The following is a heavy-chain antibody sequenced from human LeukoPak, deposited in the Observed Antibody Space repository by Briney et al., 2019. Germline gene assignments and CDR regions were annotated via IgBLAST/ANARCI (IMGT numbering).Heavy chain of an antibody. CDR2: ISSSSSFI. CDR1: GFTFSSYS. J-gene: IGHJ6*03. Sequence: GGSLRLSCAASGFTFSSYSMNWVRQAPGKGLEWVSSISSSSSFIYYADSVKGRFTISRDNAKNSLYLQMNSLNAEDTAVYYCARDGTPIYSGGWVYMDVWGIGTTVTISS. CDR3: ARDGTPIYSGGWVYMDV. V-gene: IGHV3-21*01. D-gene: IGHD6-25*01.